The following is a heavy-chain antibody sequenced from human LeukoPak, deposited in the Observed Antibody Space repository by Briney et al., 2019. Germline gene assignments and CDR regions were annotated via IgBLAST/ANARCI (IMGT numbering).Heavy chain of an antibody. Sequence: GRSLRLSCAASGFSFSSYAMHWVRQAPGKGLEWVALMSYDGRNKYYADSLEGRFTVSRDNSYNTLSLQMNSLREEDTALYYCARGTPYIYSGYDGYVFDIWGQGSMVTVSS. J-gene: IGHJ3*02. CDR3: ARGTPYIYSGYDGYVFDI. D-gene: IGHD5-12*01. V-gene: IGHV3-30*04. CDR1: GFSFSSYA. CDR2: MSYDGRNK.